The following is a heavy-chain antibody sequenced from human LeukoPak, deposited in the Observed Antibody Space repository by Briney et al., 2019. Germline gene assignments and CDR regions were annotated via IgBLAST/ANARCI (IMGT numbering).Heavy chain of an antibody. J-gene: IGHJ4*02. CDR2: ISYDGSNK. D-gene: IGHD6-19*01. V-gene: IGHV3-30*18. Sequence: GGSLRLSCAASGFTFSSYGMHWVRQAPGKGLEWVAVISYDGSNKYYADSVKGRFTISRDNSKNTLYLQMNSLRAEGTAVYYCAKGHKWLPLDYWGQGTLVTVSS. CDR1: GFTFSSYG. CDR3: AKGHKWLPLDY.